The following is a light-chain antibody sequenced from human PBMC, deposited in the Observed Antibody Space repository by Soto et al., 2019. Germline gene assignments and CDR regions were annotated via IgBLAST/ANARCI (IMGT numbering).Light chain of an antibody. CDR2: DVA. CDR1: SSDVGGSNF. J-gene: IGLJ1*01. CDR3: VSSTSSTNYV. Sequence: QSVLTQPASVSDSPGQSITISCTGTSSDVGGSNFFSWYQQHSGKPPKLIIYDVANLPSGFSNRFYASKSGATACVIISRLQTEDEADYYCVSSTSSTNYVFGNGTRVTVL. V-gene: IGLV2-14*03.